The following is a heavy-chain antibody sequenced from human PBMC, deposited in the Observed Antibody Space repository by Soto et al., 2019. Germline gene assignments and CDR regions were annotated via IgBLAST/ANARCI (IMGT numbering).Heavy chain of an antibody. D-gene: IGHD3-16*02. CDR1: GYSISSGYY. Sequence: NPSETLSLTCAVSGYSISSGYYWGWIRQPPGKGLEWIGSIYHSGSTYYNPSLKSRVTISVDTSKNQFSLKLSSVTAADTAVYYCARVRGDYAYVWGSYRPINWFDPWGQGTLVTVSS. J-gene: IGHJ5*02. CDR3: ARVRGDYAYVWGSYRPINWFDP. CDR2: IYHSGST. V-gene: IGHV4-38-2*01.